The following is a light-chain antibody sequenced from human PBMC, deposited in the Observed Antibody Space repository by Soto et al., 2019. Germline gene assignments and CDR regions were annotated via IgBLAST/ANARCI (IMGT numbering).Light chain of an antibody. V-gene: IGLV2-14*01. CDR2: DVS. CDR3: SPYTSSSVV. CDR1: SSDVGGYNY. J-gene: IGLJ2*01. Sequence: QSALTQPASVSGSPGQSITISCTGTSSDVGGYNYVSWYQQHPGKAPNLMIYDVSNRPSGVSNRFSGSKSGNTASLTISGLQAEDEADYYCSPYTSSSVVFGGGTKLTVL.